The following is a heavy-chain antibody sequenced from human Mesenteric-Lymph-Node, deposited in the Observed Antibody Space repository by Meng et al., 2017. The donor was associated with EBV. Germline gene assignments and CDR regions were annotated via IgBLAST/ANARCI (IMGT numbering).Heavy chain of an antibody. D-gene: IGHD7-27*01. CDR3: AWGLEDGLDY. CDR2: VNTVNGNT. CDR1: GYTFTNYN. Sequence: QVQLMQSGAEVKRPGASVTVSCKASGYTFTNYNMHWVRQAPGQRPEWMGYVNTVNGNTKYSQKFQGRVTISRDTSATTVCMYLNSLTSDDTAFYFCAWGLEDGLDYWGRGTLVTVSS. V-gene: IGHV1-3*04. J-gene: IGHJ4*02.